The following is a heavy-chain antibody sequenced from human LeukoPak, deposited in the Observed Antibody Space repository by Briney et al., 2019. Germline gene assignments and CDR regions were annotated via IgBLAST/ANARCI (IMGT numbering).Heavy chain of an antibody. V-gene: IGHV3-21*01. CDR3: ARDLKPLIDP. J-gene: IGHJ5*02. Sequence: GGSLRLSCAASGFTFSGYSMTWVRQAPGKGLEWVSSISSSASYMSYVDSVKGRFTISRDNAKNSLYLQMNSLRVEDTAVYYCARDLKPLIDPWGPGTLVVVSS. CDR2: ISSSASYM. CDR1: GFTFSGYS.